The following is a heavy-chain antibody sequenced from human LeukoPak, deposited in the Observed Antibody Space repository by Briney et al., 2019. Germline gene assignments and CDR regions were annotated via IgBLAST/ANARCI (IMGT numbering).Heavy chain of an antibody. CDR1: GFTFSSYG. D-gene: IGHD4-11*01. V-gene: IGHV3-33*08. Sequence: PGGSLRLSCAASGFTFSSYGMHWVRQAPGKGLEWVAVIWYDGSNKYYADSVKGRFTISRDNSKDTLYLQMNSLRAEDTAVYYCARDYSNYYYYYMDVWGKGTTVTVSS. J-gene: IGHJ6*03. CDR3: ARDYSNYYYYYMDV. CDR2: IWYDGSNK.